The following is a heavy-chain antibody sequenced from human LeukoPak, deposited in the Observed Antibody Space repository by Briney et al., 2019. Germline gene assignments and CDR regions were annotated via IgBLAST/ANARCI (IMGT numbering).Heavy chain of an antibody. D-gene: IGHD2-15*01. CDR3: ARLVVYNFDH. CDR1: GYTFSGYY. V-gene: IGHV1-2*02. J-gene: IGHJ5*02. Sequence: ASVKVSCKASGYTFSGYYMHWVRQAPGQGLEWMGWINLISGDTNYAQKFQDRVTMTRDTSISTAYMELSGLRSDDTAVYYCARLVVYNFDHWGQGTLVTVSS. CDR2: INLISGDT.